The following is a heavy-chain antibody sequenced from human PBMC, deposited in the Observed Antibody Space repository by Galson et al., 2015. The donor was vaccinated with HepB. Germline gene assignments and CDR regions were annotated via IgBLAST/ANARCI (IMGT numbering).Heavy chain of an antibody. CDR3: ATGADCSGGSCSEGC. CDR1: GGTFNSLS. V-gene: IGHV1-69*10. CDR2: VVPVFAIG. Sequence: SVKVSCKASGGTFNSLSINWVRQAPGQGLEWMGGVVPVFAIGNHAQKFQGRVTITVDKPTTTAYMELTRLTSEDTAIYYCATGADCSGGSCSEGCWGRGTLVTVSS. D-gene: IGHD2-8*02. J-gene: IGHJ4*02.